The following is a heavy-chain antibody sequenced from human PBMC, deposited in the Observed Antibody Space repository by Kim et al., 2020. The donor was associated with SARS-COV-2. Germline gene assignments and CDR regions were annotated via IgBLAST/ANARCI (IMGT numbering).Heavy chain of an antibody. CDR2: IRSKGNNHTT. J-gene: IGHJ4*02. Sequence: GGSLRLSCVASGFSFSGSPVHWVRQASGKGLEWVGRIRSKGNNHTTTYNKSLKGRFTISRDDPKNTAYLQMNSLKTEDTAVYYCTSGLIAADDGPNFDYWGQGTLVTVSS. V-gene: IGHV3-73*01. CDR1: GFSFSGSP. D-gene: IGHD6-25*01. CDR3: TSGLIAADDGPNFDY.